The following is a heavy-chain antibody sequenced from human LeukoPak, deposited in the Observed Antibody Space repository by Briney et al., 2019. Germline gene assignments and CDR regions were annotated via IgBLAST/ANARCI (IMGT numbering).Heavy chain of an antibody. J-gene: IGHJ3*02. CDR3: ARGSVNYCSSTSCSGAFDI. V-gene: IGHV4-34*01. D-gene: IGHD2-2*01. Sequence: SETLSLTCAVYGGSFSGYYWSWVRQPPGKGLEWIGEINHSGSTNHNPSLKSRVTISVDTSKNQFSLKLSSVTAADTAVYYCARGSVNYCSSTSCSGAFDIWGQGTMVTVSS. CDR2: INHSGST. CDR1: GGSFSGYY.